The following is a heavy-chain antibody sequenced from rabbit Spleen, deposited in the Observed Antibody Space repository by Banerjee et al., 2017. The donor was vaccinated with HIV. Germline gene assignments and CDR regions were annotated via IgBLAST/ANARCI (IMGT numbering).Heavy chain of an antibody. D-gene: IGHD8-1*01. V-gene: IGHV1S40*01. J-gene: IGHJ6*01. CDR2: AYTGSSGST. CDR1: GFSFSSRFY. Sequence: QSLEESGGELVKPGASLTLTCTASGFSFSSRFYMCWVRQAPGKGLEWVACAYTGSSGSTYSATWAKGRFTISKTSSTTVTLQMTSLTAADTATYFCARDVGTSFSTYGMDLWGPGTLVTVS. CDR3: ARDVGTSFSTYGMDL.